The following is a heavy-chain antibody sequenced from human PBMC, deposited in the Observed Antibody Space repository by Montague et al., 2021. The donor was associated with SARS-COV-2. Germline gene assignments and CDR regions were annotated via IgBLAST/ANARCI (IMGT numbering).Heavy chain of an antibody. D-gene: IGHD3-3*01. Sequence: SETLSLTCTVSGGSISSSSYFWDWIRQPPGKGLEWIGSIYYSGSTYYNPSLKSRVTISVDTSKNQFSLKLSSVTAADTAVFYCARKTSRGLTIFGVVTASYCFDYWGQGTLVTVSS. CDR2: IYYSGST. CDR3: ARKTSRGLTIFGVVTASYCFDY. CDR1: GGSISSSSYF. V-gene: IGHV4-39*01. J-gene: IGHJ4*02.